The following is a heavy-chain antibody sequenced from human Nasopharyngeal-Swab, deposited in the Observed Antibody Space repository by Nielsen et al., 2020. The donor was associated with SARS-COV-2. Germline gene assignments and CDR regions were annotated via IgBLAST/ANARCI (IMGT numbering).Heavy chain of an antibody. J-gene: IGHJ5*02. CDR1: GFTLDDYA. CDR3: AKDRDHYYDSSGYPMFDP. D-gene: IGHD3-22*01. V-gene: IGHV3-9*01. Sequence: GGSLRLSCAASGFTLDDYAMHWVRQAPGKGLEWVSGISWNSGSIGYADSVKGRFTISRDNAKNSLYLQMNSLRAEDTALYYCAKDRDHYYDSSGYPMFDPWGQGTLVTVSS. CDR2: ISWNSGSI.